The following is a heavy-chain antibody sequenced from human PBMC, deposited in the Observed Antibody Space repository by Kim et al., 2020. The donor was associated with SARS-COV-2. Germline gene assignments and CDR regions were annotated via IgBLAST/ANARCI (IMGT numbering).Heavy chain of an antibody. D-gene: IGHD2-15*01. V-gene: IGHV3-23*01. J-gene: IGHJ3*02. Sequence: GGSLRLSCAASGFTFSSYAMSWVRQAPGKGLEWVSVISDSGDWTYYADSVKGRLTISRDNSKNTLYLQVNNLRGEDTAVYYCAKGGTRWFNDAFDIWGQGTMVTVSS. CDR3: AKGGTRWFNDAFDI. CDR2: ISDSGDWT. CDR1: GFTFSSYA.